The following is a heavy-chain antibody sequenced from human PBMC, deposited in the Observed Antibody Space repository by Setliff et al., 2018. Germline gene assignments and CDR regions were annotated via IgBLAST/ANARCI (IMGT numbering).Heavy chain of an antibody. CDR2: IYYSGST. J-gene: IGHJ4*02. CDR1: GGSISSGGYY. D-gene: IGHD3-16*02. Sequence: PSETLSLTCTVSGGSISSGGYYWSWIHQHPGKGLEWIGYIYYSGSTYYNPSLKSRVTISVDTSKNQFSLKLSSVTAADTAVYYCARDNNPGYRGYWGRFDYWGQGTLVTVSS. V-gene: IGHV4-31*03. CDR3: ARDNNPGYRGYWGRFDY.